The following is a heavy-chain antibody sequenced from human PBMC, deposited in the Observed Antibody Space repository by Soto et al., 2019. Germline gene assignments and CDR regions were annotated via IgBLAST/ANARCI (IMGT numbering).Heavy chain of an antibody. D-gene: IGHD3-22*01. J-gene: IGHJ4*02. CDR1: GYTFTSYG. Sequence: GASVKVSCKASGYTFTSYGISWVRQAPGQGLEWMGWISAYNGNTNYAQKLQGRVTMTTDTSTSTAYMELRSLRSDDTAVYCCASDYYDSSGYLYFDYWGQGTLVTVSS. CDR2: ISAYNGNT. V-gene: IGHV1-18*01. CDR3: ASDYYDSSGYLYFDY.